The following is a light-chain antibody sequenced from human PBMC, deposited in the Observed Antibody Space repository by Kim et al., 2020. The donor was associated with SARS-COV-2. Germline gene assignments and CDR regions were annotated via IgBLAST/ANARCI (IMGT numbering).Light chain of an antibody. V-gene: IGLV2-14*03. CDR2: DVD. CDR1: SSDIGRYHY. CDR3: CSYTGSSPLWV. Sequence: QSITRSCTGTSSDIGRYHYVAWYQQHPGKAPKLIVYDVDNRPSGISTRFSGSKSGNTASLTISGLQADDEADYYCCSYTGSSPLWVFGGGTQLTVL. J-gene: IGLJ3*02.